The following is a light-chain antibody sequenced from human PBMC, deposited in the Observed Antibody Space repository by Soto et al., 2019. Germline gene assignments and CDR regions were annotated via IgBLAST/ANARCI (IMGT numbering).Light chain of an antibody. CDR3: QQSYSTPLT. J-gene: IGKJ3*01. CDR1: QSISSY. Sequence: DIQMTQSPSSLSASVGDRVTITCRASQSISSYLNWYQQKPGKAPKLLIYAASSFQSGVPSRFSGSGSGTDFTLTISSLLPEDFATYYCQQSYSTPLTFGPGTKVDIK. V-gene: IGKV1-39*01. CDR2: AAS.